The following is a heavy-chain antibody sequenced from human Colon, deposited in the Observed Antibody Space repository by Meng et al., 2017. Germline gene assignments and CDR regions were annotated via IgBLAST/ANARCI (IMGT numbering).Heavy chain of an antibody. J-gene: IGHJ4*02. Sequence: QFTLQQAGPSLGNPPQALTLTCPFAGFSLSTSGLGVGWIRQPPGKALGWLALIYWDDDKRYSQSLKSRITITKDTSKNQVVLTMTNMDPVDTATYYCAHRHPGGPVDYWGQGTLVTVSS. CDR2: IYWDDDK. CDR1: GFSLSTSGLG. V-gene: IGHV2-5*02. D-gene: IGHD3-16*01. CDR3: AHRHPGGPVDY.